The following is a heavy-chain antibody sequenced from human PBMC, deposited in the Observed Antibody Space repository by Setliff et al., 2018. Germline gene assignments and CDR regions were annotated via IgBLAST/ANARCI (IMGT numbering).Heavy chain of an antibody. V-gene: IGHV1-69*13. CDR1: GGTFSRSA. CDR2: IIPIFGTP. D-gene: IGHD3-22*01. Sequence: GASVKVSCKASGGTFSRSAISWVRQAPGQGLEWMGGIIPIFGTPTYAQKFQGRVTIIADESTSTTYMELSSLRSEDTAVYYCARGPQKFYSDTSGYYYDLWGRGTLVTVSS. J-gene: IGHJ2*01. CDR3: ARGPQKFYSDTSGYYYDL.